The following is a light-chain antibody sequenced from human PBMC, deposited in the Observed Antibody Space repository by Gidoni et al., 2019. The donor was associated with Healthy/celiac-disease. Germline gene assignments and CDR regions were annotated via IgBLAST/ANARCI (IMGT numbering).Light chain of an antibody. CDR1: QSISSW. CDR2: KAS. J-gene: IGKJ1*01. V-gene: IGKV1-5*03. Sequence: DIQMTQHPSTLSASVGDRVTIPCRASQSISSWLAWYQQKPGKAPKLLIYKASSLESGVPSRFSGSGSGTEFTLTISSLQSDDFATYYCQQYNSYWGTFGQGTKVEIK. CDR3: QQYNSYWGT.